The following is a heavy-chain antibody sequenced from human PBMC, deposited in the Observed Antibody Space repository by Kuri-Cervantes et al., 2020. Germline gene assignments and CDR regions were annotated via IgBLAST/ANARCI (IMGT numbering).Heavy chain of an antibody. CDR2: ISSSSSYI. Sequence: GESLKISCAASGFTFSSYSMNWVRQAPGKGLEWVSSISSSSSYIYYADSLNGRFTISRDNAKNSLYLQMNSLRAEDTAVYYCASRGTNGFDIWGQGTMVTVSS. D-gene: IGHD1-26*01. CDR1: GFTFSSYS. J-gene: IGHJ3*02. V-gene: IGHV3-21*01. CDR3: ASRGTNGFDI.